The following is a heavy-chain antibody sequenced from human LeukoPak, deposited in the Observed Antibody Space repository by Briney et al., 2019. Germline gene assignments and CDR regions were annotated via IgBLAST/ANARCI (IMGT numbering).Heavy chain of an antibody. CDR2: ISSSSSYI. CDR1: GFTFSSYS. J-gene: IGHJ3*02. Sequence: KTGGSLRLSCAASGFTFSSYSMNWVRQAPGKGLEWVSSISSSSSYIYYADSVKGRFTISRDNAKNSLYLQMNSLRAEDMALYYCAKDRTSSYSNYEGLDAFDIWGQGTMVTVSS. CDR3: AKDRTSSYSNYEGLDAFDI. V-gene: IGHV3-21*04. D-gene: IGHD4-11*01.